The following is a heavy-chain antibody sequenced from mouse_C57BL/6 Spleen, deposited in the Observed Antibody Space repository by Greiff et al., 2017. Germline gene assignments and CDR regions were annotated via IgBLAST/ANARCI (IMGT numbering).Heavy chain of an antibody. CDR3: ARRYYGSSYGYWYFDV. D-gene: IGHD1-1*01. J-gene: IGHJ1*03. CDR2: INPSTGGT. Sequence: VQLKESGPELVKPGASVKISCKASGYSFTGYYMNWVKQSPEKSLEWIGEINPSTGGTTYNQKFKAKATLTVDKSSSTAYMQLKSLTSEDSAVYYCARRYYGSSYGYWYFDVWGTGTTVTVSS. CDR1: GYSFTGYY. V-gene: IGHV1-42*01.